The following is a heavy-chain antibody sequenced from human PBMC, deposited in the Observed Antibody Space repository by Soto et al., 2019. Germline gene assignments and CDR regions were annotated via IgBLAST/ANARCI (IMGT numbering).Heavy chain of an antibody. CDR3: ARKYLPYYGSGSPYGMDV. Sequence: QVQLQQWGAGLLKPSETLSLTCGVYGGSFSGYYWSWIRQPPGKGLEWIGEVNHSGSTNYNPSLKSRVPISVDPSKNQFSLKLSSVTAADTALSYCARKYLPYYGSGSPYGMDVWGQGTTVTVSS. CDR1: GGSFSGYY. V-gene: IGHV4-34*01. CDR2: VNHSGST. D-gene: IGHD3-10*01. J-gene: IGHJ6*02.